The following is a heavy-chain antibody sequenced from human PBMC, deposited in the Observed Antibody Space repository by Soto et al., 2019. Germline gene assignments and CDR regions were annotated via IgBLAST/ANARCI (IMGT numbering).Heavy chain of an antibody. CDR1: GFTFDDYA. J-gene: IGHJ4*02. CDR3: AKGDHVASRWLVNYFYY. Sequence: PGGSLRLSCAASGFTFDDYAMHWVRQAPGKGLEWVSGISWNSGSIGYADSVKGRFTISRDNAKNSLYLQMNSLRAEDTALYYCAKGDHVASRWLVNYFYYWGQGTLVTVSS. D-gene: IGHD6-19*01. V-gene: IGHV3-9*01. CDR2: ISWNSGSI.